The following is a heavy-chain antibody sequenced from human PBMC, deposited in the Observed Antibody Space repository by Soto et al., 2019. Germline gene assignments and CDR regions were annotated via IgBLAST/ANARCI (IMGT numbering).Heavy chain of an antibody. J-gene: IGHJ4*02. D-gene: IGHD3-10*01. CDR2: ISAYNGNT. Sequence: ASVKVSCKASGYTFTSYGISWVRQAPGQGLEWMGWISAYNGNTNYAQKLQGRVTMTTDTSTSTAYMELRSLRSDDTAVYYCARVSWSGYYGSGSYPSAVDYWGQGTLVTVSS. CDR3: ARVSWSGYYGSGSYPSAVDY. CDR1: GYTFTSYG. V-gene: IGHV1-18*01.